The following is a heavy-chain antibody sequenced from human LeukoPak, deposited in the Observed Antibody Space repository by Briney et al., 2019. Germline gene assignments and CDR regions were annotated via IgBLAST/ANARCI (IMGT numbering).Heavy chain of an antibody. CDR1: GFTLSSYA. Sequence: QSGGSLRLSCAASGFTLSSYAMSWVRQAPGKGLEWVSAISGSGGSTYYADSVKGRFTISRDNSKNTLYLQMNSLRAEDTAVYYCAKVGDGYNYNYWGQGTLVTVSS. CDR2: ISGSGGST. J-gene: IGHJ4*02. V-gene: IGHV3-23*01. CDR3: AKVGDGYNYNY. D-gene: IGHD5-24*01.